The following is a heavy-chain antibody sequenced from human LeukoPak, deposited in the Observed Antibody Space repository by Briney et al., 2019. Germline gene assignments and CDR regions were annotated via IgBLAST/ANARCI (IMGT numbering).Heavy chain of an antibody. CDR1: GLTFSRYN. Sequence: GGSLRPSCAASGLTFSRYNMNWVRQAPGKGLEWVSAINWNGGGTDYADSVKGRFTISRDNAKNSLYLQLSSLRPEDTALYYCAKHLTATNTYIFFGLDVWGQGTSVTVSS. CDR3: AKHLTATNTYIFFGLDV. D-gene: IGHD1-26*01. J-gene: IGHJ6*02. V-gene: IGHV3-20*04. CDR2: INWNGGGT.